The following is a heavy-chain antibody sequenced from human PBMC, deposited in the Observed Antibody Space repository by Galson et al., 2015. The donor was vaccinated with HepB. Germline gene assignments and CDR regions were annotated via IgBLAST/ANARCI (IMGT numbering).Heavy chain of an antibody. Sequence: SETLSLTCTVSGGSITSYYWSWIRQPPGKGLEWIGYIYYSGSTNYNPSLKSRVTISVDTSKDQFSLKLSSVTAADTAVYYCARDASEQWLVLDSWGQGTLVTVSS. CDR3: ARDASEQWLVLDS. J-gene: IGHJ4*02. CDR1: GGSITSYY. D-gene: IGHD6-19*01. CDR2: IYYSGST. V-gene: IGHV4-59*01.